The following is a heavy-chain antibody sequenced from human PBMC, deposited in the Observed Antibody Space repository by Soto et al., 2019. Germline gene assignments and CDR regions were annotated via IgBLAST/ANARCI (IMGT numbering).Heavy chain of an antibody. J-gene: IGHJ5*02. V-gene: IGHV4-59*08. Sequence: SETLSLTCTVSGGSISSYYWSWIRQPPGKGLKWIGYIYYSGSTNYNPSLKSRVTISVDTSKNQFSLKLSSVTAADTAVYYCARQMKAGTYNWFDPWGQGTLVTVSS. CDR2: IYYSGST. CDR1: GGSISSYY. D-gene: IGHD6-19*01. CDR3: ARQMKAGTYNWFDP.